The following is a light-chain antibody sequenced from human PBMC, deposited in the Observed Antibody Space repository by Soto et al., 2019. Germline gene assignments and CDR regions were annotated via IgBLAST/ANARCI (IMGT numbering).Light chain of an antibody. CDR2: AAS. CDR3: QQLNSYPIT. CDR1: QGLSSD. V-gene: IGKV1-9*01. Sequence: DIPLTQSPSFLSASVGDRVTITCRASQGLSSDLAWYQQKPGKAPKLLIYAASTLQSGVPSRFSGSGSGTEFTLTISRLQAEDSATYYCQQLNSYPITFGQGTRLEIK. J-gene: IGKJ5*01.